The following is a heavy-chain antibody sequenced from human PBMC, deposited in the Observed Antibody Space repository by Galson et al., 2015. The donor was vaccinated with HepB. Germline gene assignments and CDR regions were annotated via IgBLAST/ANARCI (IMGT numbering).Heavy chain of an antibody. V-gene: IGHV4-34*01. CDR2: INHSGST. J-gene: IGHJ4*02. Sequence: SETLSLTCAVYGGSFSGYHLSWIRQPPGKGLEWIGEINHSGSTNYNPSLKSRVTISADTSMNQFSLKLSSVTAADTAVYYCAESGTRKYYYDATGFYGGHYFDFWGQGTPVTDSS. D-gene: IGHD3-22*01. CDR3: AESGTRKYYYDATGFYGGHYFDF. CDR1: GGSFSGYH.